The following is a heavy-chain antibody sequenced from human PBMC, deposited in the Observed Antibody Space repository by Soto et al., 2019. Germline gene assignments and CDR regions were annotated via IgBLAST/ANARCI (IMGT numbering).Heavy chain of an antibody. V-gene: IGHV1-69*12. CDR1: GGSFTSYA. Sequence: QVQLMQSGAEVKKPGSSVKVSCKSSGGSFTSYALTWLRQAPGQGLEWMGGIIPIFGTSNYTQNFLARLSITADEPTRTAYMDLTSLTAEDTAVYFCARGWVLDFGDPNYVDYWGQGTLVTVSS. J-gene: IGHJ4*02. CDR3: ARGWVLDFGDPNYVDY. D-gene: IGHD4-17*01. CDR2: IIPIFGTS.